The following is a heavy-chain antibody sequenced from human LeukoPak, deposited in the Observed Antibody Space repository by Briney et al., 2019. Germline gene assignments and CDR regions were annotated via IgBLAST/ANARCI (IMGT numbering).Heavy chain of an antibody. CDR1: GFTFSSSD. J-gene: IGHJ4*02. Sequence: GGSLRLSCAASGFTFSSSDMSWVRQAPGKGLEWVSSISARGISTYYADSVKGRFTISRDNSKNTLYLQMNSLRGDDIGVYYCAKSFDFSNGHSPILTPFDSWGQGTLVSVSS. D-gene: IGHD3-3*01. CDR3: AKSFDFSNGHSPILTPFDS. CDR2: ISARGIST. V-gene: IGHV3-23*01.